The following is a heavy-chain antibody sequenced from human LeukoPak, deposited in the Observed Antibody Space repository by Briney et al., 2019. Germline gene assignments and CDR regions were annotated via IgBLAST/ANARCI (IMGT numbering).Heavy chain of an antibody. CDR3: ARDLCGGDCYIAFDI. Sequence: KPSETLSLSCTVSGGSISYSYWSWIRQPPGKGLEWVSYVSGSGSIMYYADSVKGRFTISRDNAKNSLYLQMNSLRAEDTAVYYCARDLCGGDCYIAFDIWGQGTLVTISS. V-gene: IGHV3-11*04. CDR1: GGSISYSY. CDR2: VSGSGSIM. D-gene: IGHD2-21*02. J-gene: IGHJ3*02.